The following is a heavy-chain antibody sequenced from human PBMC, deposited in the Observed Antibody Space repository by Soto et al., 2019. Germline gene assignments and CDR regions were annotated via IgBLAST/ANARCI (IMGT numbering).Heavy chain of an antibody. V-gene: IGHV4-34*01. D-gene: IGHD2-2*02. J-gene: IGHJ1*01. CDR1: CGSFSGYY. CDR3: ARDPTI. Sequence: SETLSLTCAVYCGSFSGYYWSWIRQPPGKGLEWIGEINHSGSTNYNPSLESRVTISVDRSKNQFSLKLSSVAAADTAVYYCARDPTIWRQGTLVTVSS. CDR2: INHSGST.